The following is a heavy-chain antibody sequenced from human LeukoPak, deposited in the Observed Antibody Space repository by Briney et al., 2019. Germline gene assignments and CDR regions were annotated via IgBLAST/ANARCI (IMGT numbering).Heavy chain of an antibody. J-gene: IGHJ4*02. V-gene: IGHV3-23*01. CDR2: ISNSGSST. CDR1: GFTFSSYA. CDR3: AKAKAGYSFDY. D-gene: IGHD1-1*01. Sequence: GGSLRLSCAASGFTFSSYAMSWVRQAPGKGLEWVLVISNSGSSTYYVHSVKGRFTISRDNSKDTLYLQMNSLRAEDTAVYYCAKAKAGYSFDYWGQGTLVTASS.